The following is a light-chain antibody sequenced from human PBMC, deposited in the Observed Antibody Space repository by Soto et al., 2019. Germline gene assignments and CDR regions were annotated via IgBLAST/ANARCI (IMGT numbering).Light chain of an antibody. CDR1: QSINYW. Sequence: DIQMTQSPSTLSASVGDRATITCRASQSINYWLAWYQQKPGKAPKLLIYDASTLQSGVPSRFSGSGSGTEYTLTISSLQPDDFATYYCQQFNSYPLTFGGGTKLEI. V-gene: IGKV1-5*01. CDR2: DAS. CDR3: QQFNSYPLT. J-gene: IGKJ4*01.